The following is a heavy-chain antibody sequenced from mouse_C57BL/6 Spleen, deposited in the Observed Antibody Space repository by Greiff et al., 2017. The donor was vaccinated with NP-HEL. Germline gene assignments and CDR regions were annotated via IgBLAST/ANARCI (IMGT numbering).Heavy chain of an antibody. J-gene: IGHJ4*01. CDR1: GYSFTGYY. V-gene: IGHV1-42*01. CDR3: ARSLRGYDYDYYYAMDY. D-gene: IGHD2-4*01. Sequence: EVQLQQSGPELVKPGASVKISCKASGYSFTGYYMNWVKQSPEKSLEWIGEINPSTGGTTYNQKFKAKATLTVDKSSSTAYMQLKSLTSEDSAVYYCARSLRGYDYDYYYAMDYWGQGTSVTVSS. CDR2: INPSTGGT.